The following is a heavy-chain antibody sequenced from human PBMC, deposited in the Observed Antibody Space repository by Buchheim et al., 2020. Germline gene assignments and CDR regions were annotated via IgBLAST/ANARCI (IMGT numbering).Heavy chain of an antibody. CDR1: GASISSGAFL. J-gene: IGHJ4*02. D-gene: IGHD3-10*01. V-gene: IGHV4-31*03. Sequence: QVQLQESGPGLVKPSQTLSLTCSVSGASISSGAFLWIWIRQHPGEGLEWIGDISHSGTAHNTPSLKSRLFMSVDTSKNQFSLTLISVTAADTAIYFCARTDYGSGSSHYFDFWGQGTL. CDR3: ARTDYGSGSSHYFDF. CDR2: ISHSGTA.